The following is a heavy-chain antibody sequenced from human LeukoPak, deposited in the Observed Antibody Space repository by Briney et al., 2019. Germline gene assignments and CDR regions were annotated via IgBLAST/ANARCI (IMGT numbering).Heavy chain of an antibody. D-gene: IGHD3-22*01. CDR2: IYYSGST. Sequence: SETLSLTCTVSGGSISSGAYYWSWIRQHPGKGLEWIGYIYYSGSTYYNPSLKSRVTISVDTSKNQFSLKLSSVTAADTAVYYCARQTKPRDSSGYYAFDYWGQGTLVTVSS. V-gene: IGHV4-39*01. J-gene: IGHJ4*02. CDR3: ARQTKPRDSSGYYAFDY. CDR1: GGSISSGAYY.